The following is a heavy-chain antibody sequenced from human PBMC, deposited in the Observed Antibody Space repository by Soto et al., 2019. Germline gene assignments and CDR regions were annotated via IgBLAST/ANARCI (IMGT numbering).Heavy chain of an antibody. CDR2: IWYDGTIK. V-gene: IGHV3-33*01. CDR3: ARDTPGGYLYFAL. Sequence: QVKLVESGGGVVQSGRSLRLSCAASGFTFSRHGMHWVRQAPGKGLEWVALIWYDGTIKYYGDSVKGRFTISRDNSTNTLYLQMNSLRAEDTAVYYCARDTPGGYLYFALWGRGALVTVSS. J-gene: IGHJ2*01. CDR1: GFTFSRHG. D-gene: IGHD3-16*01.